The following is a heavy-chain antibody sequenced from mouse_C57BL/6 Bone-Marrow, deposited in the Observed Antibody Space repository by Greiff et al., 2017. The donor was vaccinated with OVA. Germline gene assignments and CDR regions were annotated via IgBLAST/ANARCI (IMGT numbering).Heavy chain of an antibody. Sequence: EVQLVESGGGLVKPGGSLKLSCAASGFTFSSYAMSWVRQTPEKRLEWVATISDGGSYTYYPDNVKGRFTISRDNAKNTLYLQMSHLKSEDTAMDYCASLLVYYAMDYWCQGTSVTVSS. CDR1: GFTFSSYA. V-gene: IGHV5-4*01. CDR2: ISDGGSYT. J-gene: IGHJ4*01. CDR3: ASLLVYYAMDY.